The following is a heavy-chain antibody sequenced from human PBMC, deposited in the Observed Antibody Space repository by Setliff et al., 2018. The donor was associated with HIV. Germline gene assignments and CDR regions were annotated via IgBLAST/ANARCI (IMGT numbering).Heavy chain of an antibody. V-gene: IGHV3-49*04. CDR2: IRTNARGGAT. CDR1: GFTFSNAW. J-gene: IGHJ4*02. CDR3: TREGGSGFLEWFLYYFDN. Sequence: SLRLSCAASGFTFSNAWMSWVRQAPGKGLEWVGFIRTNARGGATEYAASVKGRFTISRDDSKSIAYLQMNSLKTEDTAVYYCTREGGSGFLEWFLYYFDNWGQGTLVTVSS. D-gene: IGHD3-3*01.